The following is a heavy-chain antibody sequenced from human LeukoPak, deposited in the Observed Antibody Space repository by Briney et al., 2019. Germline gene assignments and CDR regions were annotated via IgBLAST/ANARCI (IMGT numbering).Heavy chain of an antibody. Sequence: ASVKVSCKASGYTFTSYDIDWVRQATGQGLEWMGWMNPNSGNTGYAQKFQGRVTMTRSTSLSTAYMELSSLRSEDTAVYYCASQLQGLDIVVVPAALEWGQGTLVTVSS. D-gene: IGHD2-2*01. V-gene: IGHV1-8*01. CDR3: ASQLQGLDIVVVPAALE. CDR1: GYTFTSYD. CDR2: MNPNSGNT. J-gene: IGHJ4*02.